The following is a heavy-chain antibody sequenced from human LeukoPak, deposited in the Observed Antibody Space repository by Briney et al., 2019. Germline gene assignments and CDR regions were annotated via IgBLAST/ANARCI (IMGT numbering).Heavy chain of an antibody. CDR3: ARSGSGTYYKGFDF. D-gene: IGHD3-10*01. J-gene: IGHJ4*02. V-gene: IGHV4-61*02. CDR1: GASISSGSYF. Sequence: PSETLSLTCTVSGASISSGSYFWSWIRQPAGKGLEWIGRIYTSGRTNYNPSLKSRVTISLDTSKNQFSLKLSSVTAADTAVYYCARSGSGTYYKGFDFWGQGTLVTVSS. CDR2: IYTSGRT.